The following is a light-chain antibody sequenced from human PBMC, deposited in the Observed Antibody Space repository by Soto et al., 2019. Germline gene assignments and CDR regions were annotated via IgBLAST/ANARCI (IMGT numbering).Light chain of an antibody. J-gene: IGKJ1*01. Sequence: DIQMTQSPSTLSASVGDRVNITCRASQSISTWLAWYQQRPGEAPKLLIYDVSTLESGVPSRFSGSGSGSEFTVSISSLQPDEFATDYCHQYYGNSWTFGQGTKVEIK. CDR2: DVS. CDR3: HQYYGNSWT. CDR1: QSISTW. V-gene: IGKV1-5*01.